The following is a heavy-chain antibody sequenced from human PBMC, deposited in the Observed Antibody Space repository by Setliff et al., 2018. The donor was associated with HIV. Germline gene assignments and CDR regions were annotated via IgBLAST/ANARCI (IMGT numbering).Heavy chain of an antibody. J-gene: IGHJ1*01. Sequence: PGGSLRLSCVASGFTFSSYSMNWVRQAPGKGLEYISYINPTSGTISYADSVKGRFTISRDNARNSLYLQMNSLRAEDTAVYYCARPEKGYYDNSGSPHQHWGRGTLVTVSS. CDR1: GFTFSSYS. CDR2: INPTSGTI. D-gene: IGHD3-22*01. V-gene: IGHV3-48*01. CDR3: ARPEKGYYDNSGSPHQH.